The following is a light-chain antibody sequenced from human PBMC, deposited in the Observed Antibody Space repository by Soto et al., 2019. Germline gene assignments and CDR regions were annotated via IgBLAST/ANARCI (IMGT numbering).Light chain of an antibody. J-gene: IGKJ4*01. V-gene: IGKV1-33*01. Sequence: DIQVTQSPSSLSASVGDTVTITCRTSQSISGKLNWYQQKSGKAPKLLIYDASDLETGVPSRFSGSGSGTDFTFTINSLQPEDIATYYCQQYDNLPLTFGGGTKVEIK. CDR1: QSISGK. CDR2: DAS. CDR3: QQYDNLPLT.